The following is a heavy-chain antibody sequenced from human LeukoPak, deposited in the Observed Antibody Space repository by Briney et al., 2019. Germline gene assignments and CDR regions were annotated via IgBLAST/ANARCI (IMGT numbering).Heavy chain of an antibody. CDR2: IYSSGSS. CDR3: ASWDYYDSSGFDY. Sequence: PSQTLSLTCTVSGASITRGGFYWSWIRQHPGKGLEWIGHIYSSGSSTYNPSLRTRLSMSLDPSKSQFSLTLNSLTVADTAVYYCASWDYYDSSGFDYWGQGTLVTVSS. V-gene: IGHV4-31*03. J-gene: IGHJ4*02. D-gene: IGHD3-22*01. CDR1: GASITRGGFY.